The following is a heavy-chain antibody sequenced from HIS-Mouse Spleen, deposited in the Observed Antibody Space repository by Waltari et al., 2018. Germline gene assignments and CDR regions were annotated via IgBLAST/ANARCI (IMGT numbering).Heavy chain of an antibody. CDR3: ARGGDIVVVPAAMGNY. V-gene: IGHV1-2*02. CDR2: INPNSGGT. Sequence: QVQLVQSGAEVKKPGASVKVSCKAAGYTFTGYYMPWVRQAPGQGLEWMGWINPNSGGTNYAQKFQGRVTMTRDTSISTAYMELSRLRSDDTAVYYCARGGDIVVVPAAMGNYWGQGTLVTVSS. CDR1: GYTFTGYY. J-gene: IGHJ4*02. D-gene: IGHD2-2*01.